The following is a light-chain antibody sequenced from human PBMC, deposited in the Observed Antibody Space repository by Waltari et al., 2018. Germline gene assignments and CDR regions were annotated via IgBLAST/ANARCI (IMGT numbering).Light chain of an antibody. CDR3: QHYNNWPLT. CDR2: GVS. V-gene: IGKV3-15*01. Sequence: EIVMTQFPATLSLSPGERATLSCRASQSVTANLAWYQQNPGQAPRLLIYGVSFRATDIPARFSGSGSGTDFTLTISSLQSEDFATYYCQHYNNWPLTFGGGTKVESK. CDR1: QSVTAN. J-gene: IGKJ4*01.